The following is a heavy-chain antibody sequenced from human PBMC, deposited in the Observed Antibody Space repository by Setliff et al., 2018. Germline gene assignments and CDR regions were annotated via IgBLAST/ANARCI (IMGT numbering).Heavy chain of an antibody. CDR2: INGDATIA. J-gene: IGHJ6*03. CDR1: GFTFSSYA. CDR3: AALDWGENFYNVDV. D-gene: IGHD7-27*01. Sequence: GGSLRLSCAASGFTFSSYAMTWVRQAPGKGLEWVSRINGDATIAHYADSVKGRFTISRDNARNALYLQMVSLRGEDTGVYFCAALDWGENFYNVDVWGKGTTVTVSS. V-gene: IGHV3-74*01.